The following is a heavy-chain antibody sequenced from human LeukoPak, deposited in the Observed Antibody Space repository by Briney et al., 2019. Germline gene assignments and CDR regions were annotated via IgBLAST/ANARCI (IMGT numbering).Heavy chain of an antibody. CDR2: IYYSGST. Sequence: ETLSLTCTVSGGSISSSSYYWGWIRQPPGKGLEWIGSIYYSGSTYYSPSLKSRVTISVDTSKNQFSLKLSSVTAADTAVHYCWNGGTIDYWGQGTLVTVSS. V-gene: IGHV4-39*07. CDR1: GGSISSSSYY. D-gene: IGHD4-23*01. J-gene: IGHJ4*02. CDR3: WNGGTIDY.